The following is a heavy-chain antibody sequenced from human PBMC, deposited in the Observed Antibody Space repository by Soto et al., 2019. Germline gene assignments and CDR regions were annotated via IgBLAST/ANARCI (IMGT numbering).Heavy chain of an antibody. V-gene: IGHV1-69*13. CDR1: GDTFSSYA. J-gene: IGHJ6*02. Sequence: SVKVSCKASGDTFSSYAISWVRQAPGKGLEWMGKIIPTFGRTNYAQKFQGRVTITADESTTTAYMELSSLTSEDTPVYYCATGSFTSTGGRIGYHYNAMDVWGQGTTVTVSS. CDR3: ATGSFTSTGGRIGYHYNAMDV. CDR2: IIPTFGRT. D-gene: IGHD1-1*01.